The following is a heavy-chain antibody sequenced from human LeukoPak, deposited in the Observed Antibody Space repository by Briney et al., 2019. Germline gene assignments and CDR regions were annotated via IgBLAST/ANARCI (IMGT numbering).Heavy chain of an antibody. Sequence: SETLSLTCTVSGGSISSYYWSWMRQPPGKGLEWIGYIYYSGSTNYNPSLKSRVTISVDTSKNQFSLKLSSVTAADTAVYYCARDATYYYDSSGQGFDYWGQGTLVTVSS. D-gene: IGHD3-22*01. J-gene: IGHJ4*02. CDR2: IYYSGST. V-gene: IGHV4-59*01. CDR3: ARDATYYYDSSGQGFDY. CDR1: GGSISSYY.